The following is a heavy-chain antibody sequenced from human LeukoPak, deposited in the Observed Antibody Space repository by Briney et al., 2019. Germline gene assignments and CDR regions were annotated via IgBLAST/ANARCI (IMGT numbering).Heavy chain of an antibody. CDR2: ISGSGGST. Sequence: PGGSLRLSCAASGFTFSSYAMSSVRQAPGKGLEWVSAISGSGGSTYYADSVKGRFTISRDNSKNTLYPQMNSLRAEDTAVYYCARAIFGVVITPFDYWGQGTLVTVSS. CDR1: GFTFSSYA. CDR3: ARAIFGVVITPFDY. V-gene: IGHV3-23*01. D-gene: IGHD3-3*01. J-gene: IGHJ4*02.